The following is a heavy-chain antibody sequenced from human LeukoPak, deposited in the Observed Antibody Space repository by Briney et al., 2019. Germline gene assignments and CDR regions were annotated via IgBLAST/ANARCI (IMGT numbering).Heavy chain of an antibody. CDR1: GGSFSGYY. CDR2: INHSGST. CDR3: ARVIAAAYYGYSYYYMDV. V-gene: IGHV4-34*01. D-gene: IGHD6-13*01. J-gene: IGHJ6*03. Sequence: SETLSLTCAVYGGSFSGYYWSWIRQPPGKGLEWIGEINHSGSTNYNPSLKSRVTISVDTSKNQFSLKLSSVTAADTAVYYCARVIAAAYYGYSYYYMDVWGKGTTVTISS.